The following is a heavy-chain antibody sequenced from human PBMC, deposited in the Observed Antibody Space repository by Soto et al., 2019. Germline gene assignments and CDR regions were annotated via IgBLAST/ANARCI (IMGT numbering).Heavy chain of an antibody. J-gene: IGHJ6*02. CDR1: GGSITSHY. D-gene: IGHD3-10*01. CDR3: ARQGFGQSHGLVDV. CDR2: IHHSGST. Sequence: QVQLQESGPGLVKPSETLSLTCSVSGGSITSHYCSWFRQPPGKGLEWIGYIHHSGSTSYNPSLKSRFSMSVDTSKNQSSLKASSVTAADTALYYCARQGFGQSHGLVDVWGPGTTVTVSS. V-gene: IGHV4-59*08.